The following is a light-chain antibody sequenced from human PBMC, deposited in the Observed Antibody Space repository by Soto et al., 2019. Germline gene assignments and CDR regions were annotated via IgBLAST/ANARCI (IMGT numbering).Light chain of an antibody. Sequence: QSVLAQPPSVSGSPGQSVTISCTGTSSDVGSYNRVSWYQQPPGTAPKVMIYEVSNRPSGVPDRFSGSKSGNTAPLTISGLQAEDEADYYCSLYTSSSTYVFGTGTKVTVL. CDR2: EVS. CDR3: SLYTSSSTYV. CDR1: SSDVGSYNR. V-gene: IGLV2-18*01. J-gene: IGLJ1*01.